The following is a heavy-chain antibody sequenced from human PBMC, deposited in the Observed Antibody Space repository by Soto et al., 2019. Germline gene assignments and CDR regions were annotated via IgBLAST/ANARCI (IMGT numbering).Heavy chain of an antibody. D-gene: IGHD3-9*01. CDR1: GGSISSGSFY. J-gene: IGHJ4*02. Sequence: QVQLQESGPGLVKPSQTLTLTCTVSGGSISSGSFYWSWIRQHPGKGLEWIGHISDSGSSYYNPSLGIRVTISADTSKNQFSLKLSAVTAADTAVYFCARTTFYDIFTAYYSLFDYWGQGTLVTVSS. V-gene: IGHV4-31*03. CDR2: ISDSGSS. CDR3: ARTTFYDIFTAYYSLFDY.